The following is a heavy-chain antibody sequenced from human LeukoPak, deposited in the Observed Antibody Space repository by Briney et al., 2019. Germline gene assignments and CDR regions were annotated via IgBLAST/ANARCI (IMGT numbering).Heavy chain of an antibody. J-gene: IGHJ4*02. CDR1: GFTFSSYA. V-gene: IGHV3-30*01. CDR2: ISSDGGNK. D-gene: IGHD2-2*02. CDR3: ARGDCSSTSCYTADY. Sequence: GGSLRLSCAASGFTFSSYAMHWVRKAPGKGLEWVAVISSDGGNKYYADSVKGRFTISRDNSKNTLFLQMNSLRAEDTAVYYCARGDCSSTSCYTADYWGQGTLVTVSS.